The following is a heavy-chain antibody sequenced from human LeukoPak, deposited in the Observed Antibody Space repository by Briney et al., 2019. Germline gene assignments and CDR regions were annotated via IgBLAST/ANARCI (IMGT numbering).Heavy chain of an antibody. Sequence: GGSLRLSCAASGFTFYDHGMSWVRQVPGKGLEWVSGINWNGGSTGYADSVKGRFTISRDNAKNSLYLQMNSLRAEDTALYYCAAGDRNGWYFDYWGQGTLVTVSS. CDR2: INWNGGST. V-gene: IGHV3-20*04. D-gene: IGHD6-19*01. CDR3: AAGDRNGWYFDY. CDR1: GFTFYDHG. J-gene: IGHJ4*02.